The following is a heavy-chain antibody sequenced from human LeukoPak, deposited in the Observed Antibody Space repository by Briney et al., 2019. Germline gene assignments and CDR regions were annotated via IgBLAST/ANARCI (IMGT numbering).Heavy chain of an antibody. J-gene: IGHJ3*02. V-gene: IGHV3-66*03. CDR3: ARCRVAGIGDAFDI. CDR1: GFTVSSNS. Sequence: GGSLRLSCTVSGFTVSSNSMSWVRQAPGKGLEWVSFIYSDNTHYSDSVKGRFTISRDNSKNTLYLQMNSLRAEDTAVYYCARCRVAGIGDAFDIWGQGTMVTVSS. CDR2: IYSDNT. D-gene: IGHD6-19*01.